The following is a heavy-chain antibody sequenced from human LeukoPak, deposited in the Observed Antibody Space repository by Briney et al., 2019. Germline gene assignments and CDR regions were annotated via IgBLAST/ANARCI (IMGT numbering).Heavy chain of an antibody. CDR3: ARGERGDY. J-gene: IGHJ4*02. V-gene: IGHV3-21*06. Sequence: KTGGSLRLSCAASGFTFSSYAMSWVRQAPGKGLEWVSYISIRSTYIYYADSVKGRFTISRDNAKNSLYLQMNSLRAEDTAVYYCARGERGDYWGQGTLVTVSS. D-gene: IGHD1-26*01. CDR1: GFTFSSYA. CDR2: ISIRSTYI.